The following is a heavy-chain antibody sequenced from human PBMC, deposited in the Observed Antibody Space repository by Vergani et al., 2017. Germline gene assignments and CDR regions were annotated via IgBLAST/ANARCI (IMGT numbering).Heavy chain of an antibody. CDR1: GYTFTSYG. D-gene: IGHD1-26*01. J-gene: IGHJ4*02. CDR2: ISAYNGDT. Sequence: QVQLVQSGAEVKKPGASVKVSCQASGYTFTSYGISWVRQAPGQGLDWMGWISAYNGDTNYAQRLQGRVTMTTDTSTSTAYMELRRLRSDDTAVYYCARGSIVGARFDYWGQGSLVTVSS. CDR3: ARGSIVGARFDY. V-gene: IGHV1-18*01.